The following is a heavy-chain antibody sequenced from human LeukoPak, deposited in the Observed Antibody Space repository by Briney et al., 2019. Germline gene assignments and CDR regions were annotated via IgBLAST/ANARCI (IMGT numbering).Heavy chain of an antibody. CDR1: GGSISSGDYY. V-gene: IGHV4-30-4*08. Sequence: SETLSLTCTVSGGSISSGDYYWSWIRQPPGKGLEWIGYIYYSGSTYYNPSLKSRVTISVDTSKNQFSLKLSSVTAADTAVYYCARGRSGRLVDYWGQGTLVTVSS. J-gene: IGHJ4*02. D-gene: IGHD4-11*01. CDR3: ARGRSGRLVDY. CDR2: IYYSGST.